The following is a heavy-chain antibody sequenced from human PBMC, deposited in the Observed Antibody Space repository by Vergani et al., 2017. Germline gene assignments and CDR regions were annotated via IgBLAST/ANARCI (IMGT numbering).Heavy chain of an antibody. V-gene: IGHV4-34*01. J-gene: IGHJ5*02. CDR1: GGSFSGYY. CDR2: INHSGST. Sequence: QVQLQQWGAGLLKPSETLSLTCAVYGGSFSGYYWSWIRQPPGKGLEWIGEINHSGSTNYNPSLKSRVTISVDTSKNQFSLKLSSVTAADTAVYYCARMVVIAEGSWFDPWGQGTLVTVSS. CDR3: ARMVVIAEGSWFDP. D-gene: IGHD2-21*01.